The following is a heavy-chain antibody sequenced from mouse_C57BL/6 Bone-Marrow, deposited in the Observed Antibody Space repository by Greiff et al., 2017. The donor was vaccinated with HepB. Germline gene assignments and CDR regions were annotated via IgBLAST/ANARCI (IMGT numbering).Heavy chain of an antibody. J-gene: IGHJ2*01. D-gene: IGHD2-5*01. V-gene: IGHV1-19*01. CDR3: AREGGNYSNFFFDY. CDR2: INPYNGGT. CDR1: GYTFTDYY. Sequence: EVQLQQSGPVLVKPGASVKMSCKASGYTFTDYYMNWVKQSHGKSLEWIGVINPYNGGTSYNQKFKGKATLTVDKSSSTAYMELNSLTSEDSAVYYCAREGGNYSNFFFDYWGQGTTLTVSS.